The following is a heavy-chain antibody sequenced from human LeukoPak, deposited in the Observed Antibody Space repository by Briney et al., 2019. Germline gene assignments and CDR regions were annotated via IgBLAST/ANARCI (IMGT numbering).Heavy chain of an antibody. CDR2: IYYSGST. CDR3: ARGGITIFAFDI. D-gene: IGHD3-9*01. CDR1: GGSISSGDYY. Sequence: PSQTLSLTCTVSGGSISSGDYYWSWIRQRPGKGLEWIGYIYYSGSTYYNPSLKSRVTISVDTSKNQFSLKLSSVTAADTAVYYCARGGITIFAFDIWGQGTMVTVSS. J-gene: IGHJ3*02. V-gene: IGHV4-30-4*01.